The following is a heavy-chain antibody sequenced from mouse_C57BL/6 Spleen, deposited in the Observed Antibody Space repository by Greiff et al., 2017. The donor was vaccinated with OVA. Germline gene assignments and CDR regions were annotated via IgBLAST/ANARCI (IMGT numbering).Heavy chain of an antibody. CDR3: ARSLYYYGSSWYFDV. V-gene: IGHV1-58*01. CDR1: GYTFTSYG. J-gene: IGHJ1*03. D-gene: IGHD1-1*01. Sequence: EVQGVESGAELVRPGSSVKMSCKTSGYTFTSYGINWVKQRPGQGLEWIGYIYIGNGYTEYNEKFKGKATLTSDTSSSTAYMQLSSLTSEDSAIYFCARSLYYYGSSWYFDVWGTGTTVTVSS. CDR2: IYIGNGYT.